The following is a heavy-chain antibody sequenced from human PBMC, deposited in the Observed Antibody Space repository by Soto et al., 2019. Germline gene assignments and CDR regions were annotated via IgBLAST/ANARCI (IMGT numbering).Heavy chain of an antibody. V-gene: IGHV1-18*01. CDR2: ISAYNGNT. D-gene: IGHD5-12*01. CDR1: GYTFTSYG. Sequence: QVQLVQSGAEVKKPGASVKVSCEASGYTFTSYGISWVRQAPGQGLEWMGWISAYNGNTNYAQKLQGRVTMTTDTSTSTAYMELRSLRSDDTAVYYCARDREDGYNLADDAFDIWGQGTMVTVSS. J-gene: IGHJ3*02. CDR3: ARDREDGYNLADDAFDI.